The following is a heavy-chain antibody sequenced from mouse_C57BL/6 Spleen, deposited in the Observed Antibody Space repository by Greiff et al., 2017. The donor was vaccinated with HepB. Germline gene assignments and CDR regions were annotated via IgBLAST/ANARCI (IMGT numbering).Heavy chain of an antibody. CDR2: ISGGGGNT. CDR1: GFTFSSYT. CDR3: ARHFTAQYYAMDY. J-gene: IGHJ4*01. V-gene: IGHV5-9*01. Sequence: EVQVVESGGGLVKPGGSLKLSCAASGFTFSSYTMSWVRQTPEKRLEWVATISGGGGNTYYPDSVKGRFTISRDNAKNTLYLQMSSLRSEDTALYYCARHFTAQYYAMDYWGQGTSVTVSS. D-gene: IGHD3-2*02.